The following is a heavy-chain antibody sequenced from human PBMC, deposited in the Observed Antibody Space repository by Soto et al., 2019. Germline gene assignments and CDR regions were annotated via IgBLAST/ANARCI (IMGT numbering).Heavy chain of an antibody. J-gene: IGHJ4*02. D-gene: IGHD3-16*01. CDR1: GDNFSGYW. CDR3: ARGGVSTRTFDY. CDR2: IYPSDSDT. Sequence: GESLKISFKGPGDNFSGYWIAWVRQRPGKGLELMGIIYPSDSDTRYRPSFHGQVTISADKSISSAYLQWSRLRASDTAMHYCARGGVSTRTFDYWGQGTPVTVSS. V-gene: IGHV5-51*01.